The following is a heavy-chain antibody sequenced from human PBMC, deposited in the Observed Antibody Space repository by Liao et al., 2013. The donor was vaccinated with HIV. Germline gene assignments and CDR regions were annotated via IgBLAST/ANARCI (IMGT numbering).Heavy chain of an antibody. CDR1: GASISSGSHF. Sequence: QLQLQESGPGLVKSSETLSLTCTVSGASISSGSHFWSWLRQPAGKRLEWIGRIYASGSNRYNPSLKSRVTISIQTSKNQMSLRLTSVTAADTAVYYCARELAYFYMDVWAKGPTVTVSS. CDR3: ARELAYFYMDV. D-gene: IGHD1-1*01. V-gene: IGHV4-61*02. CDR2: IYASGSN. J-gene: IGHJ6*03.